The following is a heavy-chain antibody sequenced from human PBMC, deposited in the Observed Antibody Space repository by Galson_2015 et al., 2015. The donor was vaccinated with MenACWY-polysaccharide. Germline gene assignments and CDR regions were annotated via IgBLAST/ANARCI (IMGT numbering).Heavy chain of an antibody. CDR1: GFTFSSYV. V-gene: IGHV3-23*01. Sequence: SLRLSCAASGFTFSSYVMSWVRQAPGKGLEWVSSFGATGNTYYADSVKGRFTISRDNSKNTVFLQMNSLRAEDTAIYYCAKRRYGDYGVVTQHRYYFDCWGQGTLVTVSS. D-gene: IGHD4-17*01. CDR3: AKRRYGDYGVVTQHRYYFDC. J-gene: IGHJ4*02. CDR2: FGATGNT.